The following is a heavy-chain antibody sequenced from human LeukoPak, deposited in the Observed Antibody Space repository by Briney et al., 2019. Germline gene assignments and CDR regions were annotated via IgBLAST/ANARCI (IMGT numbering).Heavy chain of an antibody. CDR2: INPSGGST. J-gene: IGHJ4*02. Sequence: ASVKVSCKASGYTFTSYYMHWVRQAPGQGLEWMGIINPSGGSTSYAQKFQGRVTMTRDTSTSTVYMELSSLRSEDTAVYYCARVMITFGGVIVRVDYWGQGTLVTVSS. CDR3: ARVMITFGGVIVRVDY. V-gene: IGHV1-46*01. D-gene: IGHD3-16*02. CDR1: GYTFTSYY.